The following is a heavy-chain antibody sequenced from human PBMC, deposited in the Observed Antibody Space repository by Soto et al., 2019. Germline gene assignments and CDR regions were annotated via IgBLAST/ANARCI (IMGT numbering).Heavy chain of an antibody. V-gene: IGHV3-23*01. CDR2: ISGSGVST. Sequence: EVQLLESGGGLVQPGGSLRLSCAASGFTFSSYAMSWVRQAPGKGLEWVSAISGSGVSTYYADSVKGRFTISRDNSKNTLYLQMYSLRAEDTAVYYCAKEWSYSSGWSHVDYWGQGTLVTVSS. CDR3: AKEWSYSSGWSHVDY. J-gene: IGHJ4*02. CDR1: GFTFSSYA. D-gene: IGHD6-19*01.